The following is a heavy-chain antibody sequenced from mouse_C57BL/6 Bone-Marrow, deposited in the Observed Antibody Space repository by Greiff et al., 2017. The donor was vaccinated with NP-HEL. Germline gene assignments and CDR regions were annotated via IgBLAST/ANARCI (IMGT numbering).Heavy chain of an antibody. D-gene: IGHD1-1*01. V-gene: IGHV2-6-1*01. CDR3: ARQSYCSSGFAY. CDR1: GFSLTSYG. J-gene: IGHJ3*01. Sequence: QVQLKESGPGLVAPSQSLSITCTVSGFSLTSYGVHWVRQPPGKGLEWLVVIWSDGSTTKNTAHKSRQSISKDNTKSQVFLKMNSLQTYDTAMYYCARQSYCSSGFAYWGQGTLVTVSA. CDR2: IWSDGST.